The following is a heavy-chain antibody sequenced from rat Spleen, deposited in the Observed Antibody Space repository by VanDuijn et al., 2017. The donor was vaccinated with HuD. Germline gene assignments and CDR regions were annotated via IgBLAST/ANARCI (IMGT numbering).Heavy chain of an antibody. Sequence: EVQLVESGGGLVQPGRSMKLSCAASGFTFSNYYVAWVRQAPTKGLEWVASISTIGDNTYYRDSVKGRFTVSRDNAKITLYLQMDSLRSEDTATYYCVRHWGYWGQGVMVTVSS. D-gene: IGHD4-6*01. CDR3: VRHWGY. V-gene: IGHV5-25*01. CDR1: GFTFSNYY. J-gene: IGHJ2*01. CDR2: ISTIGDNT.